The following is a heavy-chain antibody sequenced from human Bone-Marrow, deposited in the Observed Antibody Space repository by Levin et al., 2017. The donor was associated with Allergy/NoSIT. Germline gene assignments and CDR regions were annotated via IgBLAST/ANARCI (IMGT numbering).Heavy chain of an antibody. Sequence: PGESLKISCAASGFTFSSYAMHWVRQAPGKGLEWVAVISYDGSNKYYADSVKGRFTISRDNSKNTLYLQMNSLRAEDTAVYYCAGGGTWIQLWLRTNWFDPWGQGTLVTVSS. CDR1: GFTFSSYA. D-gene: IGHD5-18*01. J-gene: IGHJ5*02. CDR3: AGGGTWIQLWLRTNWFDP. CDR2: ISYDGSNK. V-gene: IGHV3-30*04.